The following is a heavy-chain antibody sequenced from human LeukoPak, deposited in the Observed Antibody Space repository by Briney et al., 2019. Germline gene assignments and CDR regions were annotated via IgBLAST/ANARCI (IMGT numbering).Heavy chain of an antibody. Sequence: ASVKVSCKASGDTFSSYGISWVRQAPGKGPEWMGWISAYDGNTNYAQKLQGRVTMTTDTSTSTAYMELRSLRSDDTAVYYCARAVRGYSYAYLPYWGQGTLVTVSS. D-gene: IGHD5-18*01. CDR3: ARAVRGYSYAYLPY. J-gene: IGHJ4*02. CDR1: GDTFSSYG. CDR2: ISAYDGNT. V-gene: IGHV1-18*01.